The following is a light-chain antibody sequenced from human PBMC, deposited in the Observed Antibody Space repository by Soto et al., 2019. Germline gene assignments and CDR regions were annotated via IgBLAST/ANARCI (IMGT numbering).Light chain of an antibody. J-gene: IGLJ1*01. CDR2: SNN. CDR1: SSNLGSSV. Sequence: QSVLTQPPSASGTPGQRVTISCSGGSSNLGSSVVNWYQQLPGTAPKLLIYSNNQRPSGVPDRFSGSKSGTSASLAISGLQSEDEADYYCAAWDDSLNGPVFXTGTKVNVL. CDR3: AAWDDSLNGPV. V-gene: IGLV1-44*01.